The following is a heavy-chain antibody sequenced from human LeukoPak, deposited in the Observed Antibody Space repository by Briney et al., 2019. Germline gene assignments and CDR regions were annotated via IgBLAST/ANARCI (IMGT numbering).Heavy chain of an antibody. Sequence: GASVKVSCKASGYTFTGYYMHWVRQAPGQGLEWMGWINPNSGGTNYAQKFQGRVTMTRDTSISTAYMELSSLRSEDTAVYYCARDGGVPAAANWFDPWGQGTLVTVSS. D-gene: IGHD2-2*01. CDR1: GYTFTGYY. CDR3: ARDGGVPAAANWFDP. J-gene: IGHJ5*02. V-gene: IGHV1-2*02. CDR2: INPNSGGT.